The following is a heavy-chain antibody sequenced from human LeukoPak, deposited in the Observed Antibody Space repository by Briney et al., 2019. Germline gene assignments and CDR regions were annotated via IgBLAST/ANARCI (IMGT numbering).Heavy chain of an antibody. CDR3: ARGSVLAAYYSFDY. CDR1: GGSISSYY. CDR2: IHTSGGT. J-gene: IGHJ4*02. D-gene: IGHD3-9*01. V-gene: IGHV4-4*07. Sequence: SETLSLTCTVSGGSISSYYWSWIRQPAGKGLEWIGRIHTSGGTNYNPSLKSRVTMSLDTSKNQFSLKLTSMTAADTAVYYCARGSVLAAYYSFDYWGQGTLVTVSS.